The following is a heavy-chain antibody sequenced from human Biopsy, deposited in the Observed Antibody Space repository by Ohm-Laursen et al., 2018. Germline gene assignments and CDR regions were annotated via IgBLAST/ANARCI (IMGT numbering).Heavy chain of an antibody. CDR2: INPNSGGT. V-gene: IGHV1-2*02. CDR1: ADSFIGYD. D-gene: IGHD1-26*01. J-gene: IGHJ2*01. CDR3: ARGGLNYWYFDL. Sequence: SVKVSCKAPADSFIGYDMHWVRQAPGQGLEWMGWINPNSGGTNYAQKFQGRVTMTRDTSMSTAYMELNRLRSDDTAVYYCARGGLNYWYFDLWGRGTLVTVSS.